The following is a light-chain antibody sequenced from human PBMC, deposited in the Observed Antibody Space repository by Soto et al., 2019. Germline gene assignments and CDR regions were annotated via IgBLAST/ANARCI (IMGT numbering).Light chain of an antibody. CDR1: QAVNSW. CDR2: RAA. J-gene: IGKJ2*01. CDR3: QQYYAYSYT. V-gene: IGKV1-5*03. Sequence: IQMTQSPSTVYASVGDRVTITCRARQAVNSWVAWYQHKSGKAPKLLNYRAATLENGVPSRFSGSGSETEFTLTISGLQPDDSGTYYCQQYYAYSYTFGQGTKVEIK.